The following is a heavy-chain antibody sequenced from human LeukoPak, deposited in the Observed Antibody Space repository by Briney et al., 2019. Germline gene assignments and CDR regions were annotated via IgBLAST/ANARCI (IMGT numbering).Heavy chain of an antibody. D-gene: IGHD3-9*01. CDR1: GFTFDDYG. J-gene: IGHJ4*02. Sequence: GGSLRLSCAASGFTFDDYGMSGVRQAPGKGLEWVSGINWNGGSTGYADPVKGRFTISRDNAKNSLYLQMNSLRAEDTALYYCARDSDYDILTGYSPFDYWGQGTLVTVSS. CDR3: ARDSDYDILTGYSPFDY. V-gene: IGHV3-20*04. CDR2: INWNGGST.